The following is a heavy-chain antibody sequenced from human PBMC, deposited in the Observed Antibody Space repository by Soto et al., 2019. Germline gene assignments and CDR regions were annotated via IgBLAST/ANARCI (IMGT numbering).Heavy chain of an antibody. Sequence: SETLSLTCTVSGGSIRTGDYYWVWIRQTPGRGLEWIGSVYYTGSTYYNPSLKSRVTISVDTSKNQFSLKLSSVTAADTAVYYCARTDYHFDYWGQGTLVTVSS. V-gene: IGHV4-39*07. CDR1: GGSIRTGDYY. D-gene: IGHD4-17*01. CDR2: VYYTGST. J-gene: IGHJ4*02. CDR3: ARTDYHFDY.